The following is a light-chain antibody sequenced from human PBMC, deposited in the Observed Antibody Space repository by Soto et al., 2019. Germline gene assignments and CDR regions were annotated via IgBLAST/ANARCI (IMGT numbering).Light chain of an antibody. CDR2: FGS. CDR3: MQALQTPLP. J-gene: IGKJ4*01. Sequence: DIVMTQSPLSLPVTPGEPATISCRSSQSLLHSNGYNCLDWYLLKPGQSPQLLIYFGSYRAPGVPDRISGSGSGTDFTLKISRVEAEDVGLYYCMQALQTPLPFGGGTMVEIK. CDR1: QSLLHSNGYNC. V-gene: IGKV2-28*01.